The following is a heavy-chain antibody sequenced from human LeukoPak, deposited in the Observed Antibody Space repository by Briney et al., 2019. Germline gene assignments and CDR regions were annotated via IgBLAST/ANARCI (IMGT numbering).Heavy chain of an antibody. Sequence: PSETLSLTCTVSGGSISSYYWGWIRQPPGKGLEWIGSIYYSGSTYYNPSLKSRVTISVDTSKNQFSLKLSSVTAADTAVYYCARLTLLAYCGGDCYRWGQGTLVTVSS. J-gene: IGHJ4*02. V-gene: IGHV4-39*01. D-gene: IGHD2-21*02. CDR1: GGSISSYY. CDR2: IYYSGST. CDR3: ARLTLLAYCGGDCYR.